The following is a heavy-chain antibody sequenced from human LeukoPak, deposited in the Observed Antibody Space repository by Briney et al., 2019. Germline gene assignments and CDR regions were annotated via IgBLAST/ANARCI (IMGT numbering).Heavy chain of an antibody. CDR2: INHSGST. CDR3: ARTSGSYRPIDY. CDR1: GGSFSGYY. V-gene: IGHV4-34*01. J-gene: IGHJ4*02. Sequence: SETLSLTCAVYGGSFSGYYWSWIRQPPGKGLEWIGEINHSGSTNYNPSLKSRVTISVDTSKNQFSLKLSSVTAADTAVYYCARTSGSYRPIDYWGKGTLVTVSS. D-gene: IGHD1-26*01.